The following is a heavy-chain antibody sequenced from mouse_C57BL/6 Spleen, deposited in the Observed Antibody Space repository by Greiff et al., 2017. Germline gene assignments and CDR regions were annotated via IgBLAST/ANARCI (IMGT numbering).Heavy chain of an antibody. J-gene: IGHJ1*03. CDR2: ISSGGSYT. Sequence: DVMLVESGGDLVKPGGSLKLSCAASGFTFSSYGMSWVRQTPDKRLEWVATISSGGSYTYYPDSVKGRFTISRDNAKNTLYLQMSSRKSEDTAMYYCARHGDYDYDVGWYSEVWGTGTTVTVSS. D-gene: IGHD2-4*01. V-gene: IGHV5-6*02. CDR1: GFTFSSYG. CDR3: ARHGDYDYDVGWYSEV.